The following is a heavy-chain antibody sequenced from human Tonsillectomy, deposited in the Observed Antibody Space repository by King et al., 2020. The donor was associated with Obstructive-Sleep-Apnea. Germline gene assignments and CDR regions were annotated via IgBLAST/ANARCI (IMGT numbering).Heavy chain of an antibody. CDR2: ISGYDGRT. Sequence: HVQLVESGTEVKKPGASVKVSCKASGYTFTTYGISWMREAPGQGLEWVGWISGYDGRTSYAQNLQDRITMTADASTTTAYMELRGLRSDDTAIYYCGKDLSGQVSGYADKWGQGTQVTVSS. CDR3: GKDLSGQVSGYADK. CDR1: GYTFTTYG. D-gene: IGHD5-12*01. V-gene: IGHV1-18*01. J-gene: IGHJ4*02.